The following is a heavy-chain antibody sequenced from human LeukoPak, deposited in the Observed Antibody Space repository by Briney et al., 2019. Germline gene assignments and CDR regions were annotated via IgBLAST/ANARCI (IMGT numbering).Heavy chain of an antibody. CDR2: IKEDGSEK. CDR1: GLTFSESW. J-gene: IGHJ6*02. Sequence: GGSLRLSCAASGLTFSESWMSWVRQAPGQGLEWVAAIKEDGSEKDYVDSVKGRFTIPRDNAKNSLYLQMNNLRAEDTAVYYCATYTNWVAGDVWGQGTSVSVSS. D-gene: IGHD1-1*01. V-gene: IGHV3-7*01. CDR3: ATYTNWVAGDV.